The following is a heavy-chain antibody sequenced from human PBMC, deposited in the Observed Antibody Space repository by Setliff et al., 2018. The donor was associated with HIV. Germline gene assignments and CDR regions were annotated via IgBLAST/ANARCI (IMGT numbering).Heavy chain of an antibody. V-gene: IGHV4-39*01. CDR2: IHYNGRT. CDR3: SVIDY. CDR1: GDSITNDDYY. J-gene: IGHJ4*03. Sequence: PSETLSLTCTVSGDSITNDDYYWGWIRQPPGKGLEWIAIIHYNGRTYYDPSLKSRVTIFVDTSKTQFYLKLRSVTASDTAVYYCSVIDYWGQGTMVTVSS.